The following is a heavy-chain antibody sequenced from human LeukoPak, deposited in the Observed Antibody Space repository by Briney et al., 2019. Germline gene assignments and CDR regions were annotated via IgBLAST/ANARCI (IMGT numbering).Heavy chain of an antibody. Sequence: PGGSLRLSCAASGFTFSSFWMNWVRQAPGKGLEWVANIKEDGSEKYYVDSVKGRFTISRDNAKNSLYLQMNSLRAEDTAVYYCARGRAAAHFDPWGQGTLVTVSS. V-gene: IGHV3-7*04. CDR3: ARGRAAAHFDP. CDR1: GFTFSSFW. CDR2: IKEDGSEK. D-gene: IGHD6-13*01. J-gene: IGHJ5*02.